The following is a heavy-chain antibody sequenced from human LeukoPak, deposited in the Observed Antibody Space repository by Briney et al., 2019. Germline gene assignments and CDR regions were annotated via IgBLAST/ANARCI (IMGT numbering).Heavy chain of an antibody. CDR1: GGSISSYY. CDR2: IYYSGST. D-gene: IGHD3-22*01. V-gene: IGHV4-59*08. CDR3: ARLTRYYYDSSGYYSNFDY. Sequence: SETLSLTCTVSGGSISSYYWSWIRQPPGKGLEWIGYIYYSGSTNYNPSLKSRVTISVDTSKNQFSLKLSSVTAADTAVYYCARLTRYYYDSSGYYSNFDYWGQGTLVTVSS. J-gene: IGHJ4*02.